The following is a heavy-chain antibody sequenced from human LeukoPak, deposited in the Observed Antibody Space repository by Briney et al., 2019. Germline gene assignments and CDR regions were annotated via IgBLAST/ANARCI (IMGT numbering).Heavy chain of an antibody. CDR1: GYSISSGYY. V-gene: IGHV4-38-2*01. Sequence: SETLSLTCAVSGYSISSGYYWGWIRQPPGKGLEWIGSICHSGSTYYNPSLKSRVTISVDTSKNQFSLKLSSVTAADTAVYYCARTSGGNSDYWGQGTLVTVSS. CDR2: ICHSGST. CDR3: ARTSGGNSDY. J-gene: IGHJ4*02. D-gene: IGHD4-23*01.